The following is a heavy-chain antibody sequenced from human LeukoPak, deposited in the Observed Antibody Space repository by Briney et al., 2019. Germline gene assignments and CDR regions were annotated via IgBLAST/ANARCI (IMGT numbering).Heavy chain of an antibody. J-gene: IGHJ4*02. CDR3: ARHDCSSTSCSQSLDY. CDR2: INQDGSAR. V-gene: IGHV3-7*01. Sequence: GGPLRLSCAASGLTISRNWMSWVRQAPGKGLEWVANINQDGSARDYVDSVRGRFTISRDNPKNSLFLQMNSLRAEDTALYYCARHDCSSTSCSQSLDYWGRGTLVTVSS. CDR1: GLTISRNW. D-gene: IGHD2-2*01.